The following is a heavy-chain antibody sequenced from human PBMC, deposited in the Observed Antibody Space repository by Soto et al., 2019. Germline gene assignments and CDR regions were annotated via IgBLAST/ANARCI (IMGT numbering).Heavy chain of an antibody. Sequence: QVQLVQSGPEVKKPGSSVKVSCTASGGTFNSYTLNWVRQAPGQRPEWVGRVNPIVGMSTSASKFQGRVTLTADKSTNRAYMDLTGLKSEDTAVYYCATSYGSGSTHFDSWGHGTLVTVAS. CDR2: VNPIVGMS. D-gene: IGHD3-10*01. CDR1: GGTFNSYT. V-gene: IGHV1-69*02. CDR3: ATSYGSGSTHFDS. J-gene: IGHJ4*01.